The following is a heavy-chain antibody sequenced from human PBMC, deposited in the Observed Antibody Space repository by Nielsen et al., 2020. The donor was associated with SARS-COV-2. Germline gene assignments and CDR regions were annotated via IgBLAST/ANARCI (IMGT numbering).Heavy chain of an antibody. J-gene: IGHJ3*02. CDR3: ARSSGYYDSSGAFDI. Sequence: GSLRLSCAVSGGSISSSNWWSWVRQPPGKGLEWIGEIYHSGSTNYNPSLKSRVTISVDTSKNQFSLKLSSVTAADTAVYYCARSSGYYDSSGAFDIWGQGTMVTVSS. CDR2: IYHSGST. CDR1: GGSISSSNW. V-gene: IGHV4-4*02. D-gene: IGHD3-22*01.